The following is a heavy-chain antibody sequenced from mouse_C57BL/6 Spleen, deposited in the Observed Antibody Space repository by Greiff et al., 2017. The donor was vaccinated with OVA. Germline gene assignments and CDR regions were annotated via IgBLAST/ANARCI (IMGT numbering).Heavy chain of an antibody. CDR1: GFTFSSYG. J-gene: IGHJ4*01. CDR2: ISSGGSYT. CDR3: ARQGDYDGDYYAMDY. Sequence: EVQGVESGGDLVKPGGSLKLSCAASGFTFSSYGMSWVRQTPDKRLEWVATISSGGSYTYYPDSVKGRFTISRDNAKNTLYLQMSSLKSEDTAMYYCARQGDYDGDYYAMDYWGQGASVTVSS. V-gene: IGHV5-6*01. D-gene: IGHD2-4*01.